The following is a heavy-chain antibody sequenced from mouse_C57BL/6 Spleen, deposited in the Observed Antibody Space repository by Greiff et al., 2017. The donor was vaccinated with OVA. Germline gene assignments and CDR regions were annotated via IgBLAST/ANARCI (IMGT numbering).Heavy chain of an antibody. J-gene: IGHJ2*01. Sequence: VQLQQSGAELVRPGASVKLSCTASGFNIKDYYMHWVKQRPEQGLEWIGRIDPEDGATEYAPKFQGKVTMPADTSSNTAYRQLSSQTSEDTAVNYCTTYPYGNYDDWGQGTTLTVSS. D-gene: IGHD2-1*01. CDR2: IDPEDGAT. CDR1: GFNIKDYY. CDR3: TTYPYGNYDD. V-gene: IGHV14-1*01.